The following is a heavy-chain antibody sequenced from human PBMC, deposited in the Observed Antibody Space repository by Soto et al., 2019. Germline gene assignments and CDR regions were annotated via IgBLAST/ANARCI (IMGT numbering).Heavy chain of an antibody. CDR3: AKGEHIVVVTAIL. V-gene: IGHV3-23*01. Sequence: GGSLRLSCAASGFTFSSYAMSWVRQAPGKVLEWVSAISGSGGSTYYADSVKGRFTISRDNSKSTLYLQMNSLRAEDTAVYYCAKGEHIVVVTAILWGQGTLVTVSS. J-gene: IGHJ4*02. CDR1: GFTFSSYA. D-gene: IGHD2-21*02. CDR2: ISGSGGST.